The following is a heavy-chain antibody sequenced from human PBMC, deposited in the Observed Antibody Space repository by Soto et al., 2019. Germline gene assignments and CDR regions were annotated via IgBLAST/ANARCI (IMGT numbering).Heavy chain of an antibody. CDR2: VYHTGNT. D-gene: IGHD1-20*01. Sequence: SETLSLTCSVSGVSVTSYYWTWIRHSPGKGLDWIGYVYHTGNTYYNPSLKSRVTISLDTSKTQVSLRLRSVTAADTAVYYCAREPYKWKLWGQGTLLTVSS. J-gene: IGHJ4*02. CDR1: GVSVTSYY. V-gene: IGHV4-59*02. CDR3: AREPYKWKL.